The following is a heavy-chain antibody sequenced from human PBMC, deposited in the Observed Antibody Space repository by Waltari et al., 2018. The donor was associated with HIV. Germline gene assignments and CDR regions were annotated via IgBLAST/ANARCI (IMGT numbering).Heavy chain of an antibody. Sequence: QVQLVQSGAEMKKPGASVKVSCKASGYSFIAHYIHWVRQAPGQGLEWMGRINPNNAGTNYPQKFQGRVTMTRDTSINTVYMELIRLRPDDTAVYYCARVALPAAIHYGMDAWGQGTTVTVSS. CDR2: INPNNAGT. D-gene: IGHD2-2*01. V-gene: IGHV1-2*06. J-gene: IGHJ6*02. CDR3: ARVALPAAIHYGMDA. CDR1: GYSFIAHY.